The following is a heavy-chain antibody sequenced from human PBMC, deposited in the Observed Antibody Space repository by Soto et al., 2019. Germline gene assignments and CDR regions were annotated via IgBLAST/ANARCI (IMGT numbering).Heavy chain of an antibody. D-gene: IGHD3-3*01. Sequence: SVKVSCKASGGTFSSHAISWVRQAPGQGLEWMGGIIPIFGTANYAQKFQGRVTITADKSTSTAYMELSSLRSEDTAVYYCARVKGYDFWSGPPNYYYGMDVWGQGTTVTVSS. CDR3: ARVKGYDFWSGPPNYYYGMDV. J-gene: IGHJ6*02. CDR2: IIPIFGTA. CDR1: GGTFSSHA. V-gene: IGHV1-69*06.